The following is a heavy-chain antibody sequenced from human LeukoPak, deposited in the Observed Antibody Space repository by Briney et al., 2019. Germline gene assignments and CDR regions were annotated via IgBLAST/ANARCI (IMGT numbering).Heavy chain of an antibody. D-gene: IGHD5-18*01. CDR1: GYSISSGYY. CDR2: IYYTGGT. J-gene: IGHJ4*02. V-gene: IGHV4-38-2*02. Sequence: PSETLSLTCSVSGYSISSGYYWGWIRQPPGRGLEWIGSIYYTGGTLYNPSLKSRVSMSVDTSTSQFSLKLTSVTAADTAVYYCARDRTGRNTAQDDYWGQGTLVTVSS. CDR3: ARDRTGRNTAQDDY.